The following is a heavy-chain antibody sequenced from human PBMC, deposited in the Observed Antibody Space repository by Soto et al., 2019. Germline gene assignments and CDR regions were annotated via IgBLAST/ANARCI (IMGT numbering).Heavy chain of an antibody. Sequence: QVQLQESGPGLVKPSQTLSLTCTVSGGSISSGGYYWSWIRQHPGKGLEWIGYIYYSGSTYYNPSLKSRVTISVDTSTAADTAVYYCARDQDSQDAFDIWGQGTMVTVSS. CDR1: GGSISSGGYY. D-gene: IGHD2-15*01. J-gene: IGHJ3*02. CDR2: IYYSGST. CDR3: DI. V-gene: IGHV4-31*03.